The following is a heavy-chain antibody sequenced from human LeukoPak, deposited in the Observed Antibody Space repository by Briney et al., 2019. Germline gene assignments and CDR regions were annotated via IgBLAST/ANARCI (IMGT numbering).Heavy chain of an antibody. D-gene: IGHD3-9*01. CDR3: ARPGYDILSGPTDAFDI. J-gene: IGHJ3*02. CDR1: GYSFTTYW. CDR2: IYPGDSET. V-gene: IGHV5-51*01. Sequence: GESLKIYFKGSGYSFTTYWIGWVRQMPGKSPEYMGIIYPGDSETRYRPSFKSQVTISPDKSISTAYLQWSSLRASDTVMYYSARPGYDILSGPTDAFDIWGQGTMVTVSA.